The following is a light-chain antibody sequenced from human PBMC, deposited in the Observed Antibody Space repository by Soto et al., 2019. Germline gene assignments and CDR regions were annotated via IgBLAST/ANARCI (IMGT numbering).Light chain of an antibody. CDR1: SSDVPAKPA. CDR3: SSSAPDSTYV. J-gene: IGLJ1*01. Sequence: QSCMAQPASVSVSPGQSITISCTETSSDVPAKPAIGWYPQNGSKVTQVILYRGTRRPSGVSPPLSSSASGNPASLTVSRLQAEDEAEYFSSSSAPDSTYVFGTGTKVTVL. V-gene: IGLV2-23*01. CDR2: RGT.